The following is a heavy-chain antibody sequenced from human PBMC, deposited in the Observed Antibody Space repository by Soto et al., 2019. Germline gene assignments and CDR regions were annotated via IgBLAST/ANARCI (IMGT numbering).Heavy chain of an antibody. Sequence: QVQLVQSGAEVKKPGSSVKVSCKASGGTFSSYAISWVRQAPGQGLEWMGGIIPMFGTANYAQKFQGRVTITADESTSTAYMELSSLRSEDTAVYYCARDHCSSTSCQPDPSDWFDPWGQGTLVTVSS. J-gene: IGHJ5*02. CDR3: ARDHCSSTSCQPDPSDWFDP. D-gene: IGHD2-2*01. V-gene: IGHV1-69*01. CDR2: IIPMFGTA. CDR1: GGTFSSYA.